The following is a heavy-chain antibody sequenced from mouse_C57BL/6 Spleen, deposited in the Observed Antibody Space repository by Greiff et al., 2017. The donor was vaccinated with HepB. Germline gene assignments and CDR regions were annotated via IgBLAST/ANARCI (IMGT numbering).Heavy chain of an antibody. CDR3: ARERDYYGSSWYFDY. CDR1: GFTFSDYG. J-gene: IGHJ2*01. D-gene: IGHD1-1*01. V-gene: IGHV5-17*01. CDR2: ISSGSSTI. Sequence: VQLKESGGGLVKPGGSLKLSCAASGFTFSDYGMHWVRQAPEKGLEWVAYISSGSSTIYYADTVKGRFTISRDNAKNTLFLQMTSLRSEDTAMYYCARERDYYGSSWYFDYWGQGTTLTVSS.